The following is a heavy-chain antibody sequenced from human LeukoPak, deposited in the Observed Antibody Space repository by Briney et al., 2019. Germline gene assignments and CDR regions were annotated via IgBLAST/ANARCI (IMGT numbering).Heavy chain of an antibody. D-gene: IGHD6-19*01. CDR1: GLTFGVYA. J-gene: IGHJ4*02. CDR2: IRSKAYGGTT. Sequence: GGSLRLSCTASGLTFGVYAMSWVRQASGKGLEWVGFIRSKAYGGTTEYAASVKGRFTISRDDSKSIAYLQMNSLKTEDTAVYYCTRGRQQWLALFDYWGQGTLVTVSS. CDR3: TRGRQQWLALFDY. V-gene: IGHV3-49*04.